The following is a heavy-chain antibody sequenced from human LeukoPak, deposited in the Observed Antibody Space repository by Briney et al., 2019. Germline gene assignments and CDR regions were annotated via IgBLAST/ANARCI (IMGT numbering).Heavy chain of an antibody. CDR1: GFTFSDYY. CDR2: ISGSGSPI. V-gene: IGHV3-11*01. D-gene: IGHD3-10*01. J-gene: IGHJ5*02. Sequence: PGGSLRLSCAASGFTFSDYYMSWIRQAPGKGPEWVSYISGSGSPIFYADSVKGRFIISRDNAKNSLYLQMNSLGAEDTAVYYCARGFNRGFDPWGQGTLVIVSS. CDR3: ARGFNRGFDP.